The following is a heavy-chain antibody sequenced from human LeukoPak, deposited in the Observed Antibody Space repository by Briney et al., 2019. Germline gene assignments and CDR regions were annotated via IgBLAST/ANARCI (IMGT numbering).Heavy chain of an antibody. Sequence: ASVKVSCKASGYTFTSYGISWVRQAPGQGLEWMGWISAYNGNTNYAQKLQGRVTMTTDTSTSTAYMELRSLRSDDTAVYYCARVPPDCGGDCYGYYFDYWGQGTLVTVSS. CDR1: GYTFTSYG. J-gene: IGHJ4*02. V-gene: IGHV1-18*01. CDR2: ISAYNGNT. D-gene: IGHD2-21*01. CDR3: ARVPPDCGGDCYGYYFDY.